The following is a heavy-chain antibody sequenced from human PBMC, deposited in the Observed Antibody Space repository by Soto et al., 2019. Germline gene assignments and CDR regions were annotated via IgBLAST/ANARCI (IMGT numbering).Heavy chain of an antibody. D-gene: IGHD2-2*01. CDR1: GGSISSYY. V-gene: IGHV4-59*01. Sequence: SETLSLTCTVSGGSISSYYWSWIRQPPGKGLEWIGYIYYSGSTNYNPSLKSRVTISVDTSKNQFSLKLSSVTAADTAVYYCETPPTMNPARSASCSKTTGFDIWGQEPMATASS. CDR3: ETPPTMNPARSASCSKTTGFDI. CDR2: IYYSGST. J-gene: IGHJ3*02.